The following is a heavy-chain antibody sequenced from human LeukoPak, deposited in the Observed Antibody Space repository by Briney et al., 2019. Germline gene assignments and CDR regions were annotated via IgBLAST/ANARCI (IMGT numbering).Heavy chain of an antibody. CDR3: XXXXXXXXAGTLPNDY. J-gene: IGHJ4*02. D-gene: IGHD6-19*01. CDR2: ISSSSSYI. CDR1: GFTFSSYS. V-gene: IGHV3-21*01. Sequence: GGSLRLSCAASGFTFSSYSMNWVRQAPGKGLEWVSSISSSSSYIYYADSVKGRFTISRDNAKNSLYLQMNSLRAEDTAVYYXXXXXXXXXAGTLPNDYWGQGTLVTVSS.